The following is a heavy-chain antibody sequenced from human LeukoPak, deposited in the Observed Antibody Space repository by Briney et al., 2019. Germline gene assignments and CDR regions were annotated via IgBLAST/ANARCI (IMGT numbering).Heavy chain of an antibody. CDR1: GFTFSTYA. J-gene: IGHJ6*03. D-gene: IGHD6-6*01. CDR2: ISSNGGST. V-gene: IGHV3-64*01. CDR3: ARESVPRGVSIAARPYYMDV. Sequence: PGGSLRLSCAASGFTFSTYAMHWVRQAPGKGLEHVSAISSNGGSTYNANSVRGRFTVSRDNSKSTLYLQMGSLRTEDMAVYYCARESVPRGVSIAARPYYMDVWGKGTTVTVSS.